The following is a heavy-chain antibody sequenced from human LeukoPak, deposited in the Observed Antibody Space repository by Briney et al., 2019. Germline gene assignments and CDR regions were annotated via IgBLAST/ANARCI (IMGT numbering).Heavy chain of an antibody. CDR2: FDPEDGET. Sequence: ASVKVSCKVSGYTLTELSMHWVRQAPGKGLEWMGGFDPEDGETIYAQKFQGRVTMTEDTSTDTAYMGLSSLRSEDTAVYYCATALVNWSGLSFDYWGQGTLVTVSS. D-gene: IGHD3-3*01. V-gene: IGHV1-24*01. CDR3: ATALVNWSGLSFDY. J-gene: IGHJ4*02. CDR1: GYTLTELS.